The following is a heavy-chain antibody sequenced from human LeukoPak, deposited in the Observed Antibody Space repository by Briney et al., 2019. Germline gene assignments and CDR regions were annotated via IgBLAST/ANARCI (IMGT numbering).Heavy chain of an antibody. CDR3: ARDLSRSSSYYYYGMDV. V-gene: IGHV6-1*01. CDR1: GDSVSSNSAA. J-gene: IGHJ6*02. Sequence: SETLSLTCAISGDSVSSNSAAWNWIRQSPSRGLEWLGRTYYRSKWYNDYAVSVKSRITINPDTSKNQFSLQLNSVTPEDTAVYYCARDLSRSSSYYYYGMDVWGQGTTVTVSS. CDR2: TYYRSKWYN. D-gene: IGHD6-13*01.